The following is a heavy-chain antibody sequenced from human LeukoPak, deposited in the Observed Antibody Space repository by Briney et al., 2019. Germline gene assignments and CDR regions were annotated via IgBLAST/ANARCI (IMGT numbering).Heavy chain of an antibody. CDR2: ISGSGGTT. D-gene: IGHD5-24*01. J-gene: IGHJ4*02. V-gene: IGHV3-23*01. Sequence: GGSLRLSCAASGFTFSSYAMSWVRQAPGKGLEWVSAISGSGGTTYYADSVKGRFTISRDNSKNTLYLQMNSLRAEDTAVYYRAKRMATITGFDYWGQGTLVTVSS. CDR3: AKRMATITGFDY. CDR1: GFTFSSYA.